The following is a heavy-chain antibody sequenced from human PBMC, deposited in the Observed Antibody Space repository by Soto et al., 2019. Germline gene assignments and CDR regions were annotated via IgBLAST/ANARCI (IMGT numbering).Heavy chain of an antibody. V-gene: IGHV1-46*03. CDR1: GYDFTRYF. CDR3: SRDRSPY. J-gene: IGHJ4*02. CDR2: VNPTGGSP. Sequence: ASVKVSCKTSGYDFTRYFIHWVRQAPGQGLEWMVKVNPTGGSPTFGQKFQGRVTVTTDTSTSTVYMELSSLRSDDTAVYYCSRDRSPYWGQGTLVTVSS.